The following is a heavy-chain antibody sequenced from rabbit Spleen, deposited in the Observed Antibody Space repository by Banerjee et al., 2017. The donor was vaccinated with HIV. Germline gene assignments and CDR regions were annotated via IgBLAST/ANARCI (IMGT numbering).Heavy chain of an antibody. CDR3: ARDPGAYVGAVDDNL. D-gene: IGHD6-1*01. V-gene: IGHV1S45*01. Sequence: QEQLVESGGGLVKPEGSLTLTCTASGFSFSSSYYMCWVRQAPGKGLEWIGCINTGTGTTYFANWAKGRFTISKTSSTVDLKMTSLTAADSATDFCARDPGAYVGAVDDNLGGPGHPRHRL. CDR2: INTGTGTT. J-gene: IGHJ4*01. CDR1: GFSFSSSYY.